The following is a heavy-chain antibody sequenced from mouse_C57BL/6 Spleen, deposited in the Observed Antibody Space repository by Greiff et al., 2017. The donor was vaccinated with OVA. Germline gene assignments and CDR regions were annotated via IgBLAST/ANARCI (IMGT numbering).Heavy chain of an antibody. D-gene: IGHD3-3*01. CDR3: ARYGTSMDY. CDR2: IRNKANGYTT. CDR1: GFTFTDYY. J-gene: IGHJ4*01. V-gene: IGHV7-3*01. Sequence: EVKLMESGGGLVQPGGSLSLSCAASGFTFTDYYMSWVRQPPGKPLEWLGFIRNKANGYTTEYSASVKGRFTISRDNSQSILYLQMNALRAEDSATYYCARYGTSMDYWGQGTSVTVSS.